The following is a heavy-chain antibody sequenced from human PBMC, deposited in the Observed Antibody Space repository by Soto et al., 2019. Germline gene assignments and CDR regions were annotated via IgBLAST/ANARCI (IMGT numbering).Heavy chain of an antibody. CDR3: ARQEVPQWFTKGYYGMDV. D-gene: IGHD2-8*01. CDR1: GGSFSGYY. J-gene: IGHJ6*02. V-gene: IGHV4-34*01. CDR2: INHRGNT. Sequence: PSETLSLTCAVYGGSFSGYYWTWIRQPPGKGLEWIGEINHRGNTNYNPSLKSRVTISVDTSKNQFSLKLTSVTAADTAAYYCARQEVPQWFTKGYYGMDVWDQGTTVTVSS.